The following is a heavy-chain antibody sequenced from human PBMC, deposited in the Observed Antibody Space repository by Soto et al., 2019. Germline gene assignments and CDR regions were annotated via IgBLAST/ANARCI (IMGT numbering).Heavy chain of an antibody. V-gene: IGHV4-34*01. D-gene: IGHD5-18*01. CDR1: GGSFSGYY. CDR2: IKHSGST. CDR3: APQSRYSYGYGDWFDP. Sequence: QVQLQQWGAGLLKPSETLSLTCAVYGGSFSGYYWSWIRQPPGKGLEWIGEIKHSGSTNYNPSLKSRVTISGDPSKNQFSLKLSSVTAADTAVYYCAPQSRYSYGYGDWFDPWGQGTLVTVSS. J-gene: IGHJ5*02.